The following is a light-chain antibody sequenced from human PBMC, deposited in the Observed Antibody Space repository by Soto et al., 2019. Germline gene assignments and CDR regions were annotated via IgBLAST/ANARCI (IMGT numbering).Light chain of an antibody. Sequence: QSVLTQPASVSGSPGQSITISCTGTSSDIGNYDFVSWYQQVPGTAPKAMIYEVSSRPSGVSNRFSGSKSGNTASLTISGLQAEDEADYYCSSYTSISTVVFGGGTKLTVL. CDR1: SSDIGNYDF. J-gene: IGLJ3*02. CDR3: SSYTSISTVV. CDR2: EVS. V-gene: IGLV2-14*01.